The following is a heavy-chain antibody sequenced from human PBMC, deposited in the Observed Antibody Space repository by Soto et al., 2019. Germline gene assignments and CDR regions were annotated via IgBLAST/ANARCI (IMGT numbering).Heavy chain of an antibody. D-gene: IGHD2-2*01. J-gene: IGHJ3*02. CDR1: GGSISSYY. CDR3: ARIIVPAAMEFAFDI. CDR2: IYYSGST. Sequence: SETLSLTCTVSGGSISSYYWSWIRQPPGKGLEWIGYIYYSGSTNYNPSLKSRVTISVDTSKNQFSLKLSSVTAADTAVYYCARIIVPAAMEFAFDIWGQGTMVTVSS. V-gene: IGHV4-59*01.